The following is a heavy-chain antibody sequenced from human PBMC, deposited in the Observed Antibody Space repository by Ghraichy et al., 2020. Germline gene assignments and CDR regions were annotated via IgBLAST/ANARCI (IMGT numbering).Heavy chain of an antibody. CDR1: GGSISSSSYY. V-gene: IGHV4-39*01. CDR3: ARHLGRVGSSGWWAFDY. CDR2: IYYSGST. Sequence: SETLSLTCTVSGGSISSSSYYWGWIRQPPGKGLEWIGSIYYSGSTYYNPSLKSRVTISVDTSKNQFSLKLSSVTAADTAVYYCARHLGRVGSSGWWAFDYWGQGTLVTVSS. D-gene: IGHD6-19*01. J-gene: IGHJ4*02.